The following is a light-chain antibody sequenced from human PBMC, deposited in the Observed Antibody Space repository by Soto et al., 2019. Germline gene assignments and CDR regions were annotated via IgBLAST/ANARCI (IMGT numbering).Light chain of an antibody. CDR1: TSNIGTNT. Sequence: QSVLTQPPSASGTPGQRVTISCSGSTSNIGTNTVNWYQQLPGTAPTLLIYFNNERPSGVPDRFSGSTSGTSASLAINGLQSDDEAVYYCAAWDASLSGVVFGGGTKLTVL. CDR2: FNN. V-gene: IGLV1-44*01. CDR3: AAWDASLSGVV. J-gene: IGLJ2*01.